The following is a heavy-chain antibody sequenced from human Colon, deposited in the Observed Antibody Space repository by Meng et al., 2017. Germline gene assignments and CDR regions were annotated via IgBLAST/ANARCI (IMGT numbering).Heavy chain of an antibody. CDR3: ARVNGDFDEAWFDP. Sequence: QGQPQESGPGLVRPSETLPLTCTVSGASVSSDSHYWSWIRQSPGKGLEWIGYIYYTGNTNYNPSLASRVSMSLDTSKNHFSLHLTSVTAADTAIYYCARVNGDFDEAWFDPWGQGTLVTVSS. CDR1: GASVSSDSHY. J-gene: IGHJ5*02. D-gene: IGHD4-17*01. CDR2: IYYTGNT. V-gene: IGHV4-61*03.